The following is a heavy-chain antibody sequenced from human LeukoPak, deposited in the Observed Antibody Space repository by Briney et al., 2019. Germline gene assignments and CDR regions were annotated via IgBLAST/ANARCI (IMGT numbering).Heavy chain of an antibody. J-gene: IGHJ5*02. CDR1: GGSISSYY. V-gene: IGHV4-4*07. CDR2: IYTSGST. D-gene: IGHD2-2*01. Sequence: SETLSLNCTVSGGSISSYYWSWIRQPAGKGLEWIGRIYTSGSTNYNPSLKSRVTMSVDTSKNQFPLKLSSVTAADTAVYYCARDRDTDCSSTSCPFWFDPWGQGTLVTVS. CDR3: ARDRDTDCSSTSCPFWFDP.